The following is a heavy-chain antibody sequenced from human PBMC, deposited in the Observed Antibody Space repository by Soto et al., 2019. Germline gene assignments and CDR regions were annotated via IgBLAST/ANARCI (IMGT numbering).Heavy chain of an antibody. D-gene: IGHD2-2*01. J-gene: IGHJ4*02. Sequence: ASVKVSCKASGYTFTSYGISWVRQAPGQGLEWMGWISAYNGNTNYAQKLQGRVTMTTDTSTSTAYMELRSLRSDDTAVYYCATASIVVVPAAKGAFDYWGQGTLVTVSS. CDR3: ATASIVVVPAAKGAFDY. V-gene: IGHV1-18*01. CDR2: ISAYNGNT. CDR1: GYTFTSYG.